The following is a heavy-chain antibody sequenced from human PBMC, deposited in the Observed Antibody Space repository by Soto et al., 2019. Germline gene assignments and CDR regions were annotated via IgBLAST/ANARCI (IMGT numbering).Heavy chain of an antibody. CDR1: GYTFTSYA. Sequence: GASVKVSCKASGYTFTSYAMHWVRQAPGQRLEWMGWINAGNGNTKYSQKFQGRVTITRDTSASTAYMELSSLRSEDTAVYYCARAVYSSSSYSYYYYYMDVWGKGTTVTVSS. V-gene: IGHV1-3*01. CDR3: ARAVYSSSSYSYYYYYMDV. J-gene: IGHJ6*03. CDR2: INAGNGNT. D-gene: IGHD6-6*01.